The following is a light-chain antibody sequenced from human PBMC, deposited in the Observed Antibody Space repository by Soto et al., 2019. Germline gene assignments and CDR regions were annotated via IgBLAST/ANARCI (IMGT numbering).Light chain of an antibody. CDR3: QQRSNWPPRT. V-gene: IGKV3-11*01. J-gene: IGKJ2*01. Sequence: EIVLTQSPATLSLSPGERATLSCRASQSVSTYLAWYQQKPGQAPRLLIYDASNRATGIPGRFSGSGSGTDFTLPISSLEPEEFAVYYCQQRSNWPPRTFGQGTKLEIK. CDR1: QSVSTY. CDR2: DAS.